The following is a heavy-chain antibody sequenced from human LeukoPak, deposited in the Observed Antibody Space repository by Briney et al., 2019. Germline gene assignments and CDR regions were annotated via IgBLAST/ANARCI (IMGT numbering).Heavy chain of an antibody. CDR3: VSDRPGDY. Sequence: GGSLRLSCAVSGFTFSSYWMSWVRQVPGQGLEWVANRKQDGSEKYYVDSVKGRFTISRDNAKNSLYLQMNSLRVEDTAVYYCVSDRPGDYRGQGTLVTVSS. CDR2: RKQDGSEK. CDR1: GFTFSSYW. V-gene: IGHV3-7*03. J-gene: IGHJ4*02.